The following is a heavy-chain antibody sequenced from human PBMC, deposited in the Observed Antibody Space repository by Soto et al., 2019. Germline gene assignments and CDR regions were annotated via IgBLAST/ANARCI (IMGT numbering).Heavy chain of an antibody. CDR1: GGSISSFCYS. D-gene: IGHD4-17*01. J-gene: IGHJ6*02. CDR3: ARDRDYGDYKGTYGVDV. V-gene: IGHV4-30-2*01. CDR2: IYHSGST. Sequence: SETLSLTCAVSGGSISSFCYSWSWIRQPPGKGLEWIGYIYHSGSTYYNPSLKSRVTISVDRSKNQFSLKLSSVTAADTAVYYCARDRDYGDYKGTYGVDVWGQGTTVTVSS.